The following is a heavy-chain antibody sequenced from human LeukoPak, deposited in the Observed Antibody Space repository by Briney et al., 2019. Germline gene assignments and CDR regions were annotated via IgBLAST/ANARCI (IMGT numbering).Heavy chain of an antibody. D-gene: IGHD2-15*01. V-gene: IGHV1-2*02. CDR3: ARVQGYCSDGRCLF. Sequence: GASVKVSCKASGYSFTGYHIHWVRQAPGQGLEWMGCINTNIGDSIYAKKFKGRVTMTRDTSITTAYMEVASLRSDDTAVYYCARVQGYCSDGRCLFWGQGTPDTVSS. CDR2: INTNIGDS. CDR1: GYSFTGYH. J-gene: IGHJ4*02.